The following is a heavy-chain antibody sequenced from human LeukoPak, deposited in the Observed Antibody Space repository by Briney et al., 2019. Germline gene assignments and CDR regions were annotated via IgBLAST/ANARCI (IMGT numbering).Heavy chain of an antibody. CDR1: GYTFTGYY. V-gene: IGHV1-2*02. Sequence: ASVKVSCKASGYTFTGYYMHWVRQAPGQGREWMGWINPNSGGTNYAQKFQGRVTMTRDTSISTAYMELSRLRSDDTAVYYCAREDYDDSGAWYFDLWGRGTLVTVSS. J-gene: IGHJ2*01. D-gene: IGHD3-3*01. CDR3: AREDYDDSGAWYFDL. CDR2: INPNSGGT.